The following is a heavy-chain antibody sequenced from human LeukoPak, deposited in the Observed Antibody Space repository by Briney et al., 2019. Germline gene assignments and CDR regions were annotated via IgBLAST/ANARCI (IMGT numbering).Heavy chain of an antibody. CDR1: GFTFSAYA. D-gene: IGHD1-7*01. CDR2: ISSDGGST. CDR3: ASSPPTGTTWYFDL. J-gene: IGHJ2*01. Sequence: PGGSLRLSCAASGFTFSAYAMHWVRQAPGKGLEYVSGISSDGGSTYYANSVKGRVTISRDNSRNTLYLQMGSLRAEDMAVYYCASSPPTGTTWYFDLWGRGTLVTVSS. V-gene: IGHV3-64*01.